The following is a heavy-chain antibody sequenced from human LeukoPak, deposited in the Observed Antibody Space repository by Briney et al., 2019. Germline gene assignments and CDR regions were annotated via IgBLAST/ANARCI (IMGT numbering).Heavy chain of an antibody. J-gene: IGHJ4*02. CDR2: IIPIFGAT. Sequence: SVTVSCKASGGTFSSHGFSWVRQAPGQGLEWMGGIIPIFGATNYAPKFQGRVTITTDDSTGTGYMELSSLRSDDTAVYYCARRWPHSSGYYLFDYWGQGTLVTVSS. D-gene: IGHD3-22*01. V-gene: IGHV1-69*05. CDR1: GGTFSSHG. CDR3: ARRWPHSSGYYLFDY.